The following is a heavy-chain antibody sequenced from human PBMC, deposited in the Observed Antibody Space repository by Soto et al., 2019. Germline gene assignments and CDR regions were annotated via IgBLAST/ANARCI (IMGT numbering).Heavy chain of an antibody. CDR3: ARDIRFLEWYYFDY. V-gene: IGHV1-3*01. CDR1: GYTFTSYA. Sequence: GASVKVSCKASGYTFTSYAMHWVRQAPGQRLEWKGWINAGNGNTKYSQKFQGRVTITRDTSASTAYMELSSLRSEDTAVYYCARDIRFLEWYYFDYWGQGTLVTVSS. CDR2: INAGNGNT. J-gene: IGHJ4*02. D-gene: IGHD3-3*01.